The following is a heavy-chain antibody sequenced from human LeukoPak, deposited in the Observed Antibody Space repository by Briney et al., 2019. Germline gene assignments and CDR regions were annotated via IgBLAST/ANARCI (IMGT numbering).Heavy chain of an antibody. CDR3: GRQRAGATGY. Sequence: SESLSLTCTVSGGSISSTTYYWGWIRQPPGKGLEWIGTIYYSGTTSYNPSLKSRVTMSVDTSKNQFSLKLSSVTAADTGVYYCGRQRAGATGYWGQGTLVTVSS. V-gene: IGHV4-39*01. D-gene: IGHD1-26*01. CDR2: IYYSGTT. CDR1: GGSISSTTYY. J-gene: IGHJ4*02.